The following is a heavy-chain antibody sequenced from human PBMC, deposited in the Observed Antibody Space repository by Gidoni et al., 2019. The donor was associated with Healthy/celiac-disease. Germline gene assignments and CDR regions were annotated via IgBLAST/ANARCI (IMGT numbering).Heavy chain of an antibody. J-gene: IGHJ4*02. V-gene: IGHV3-21*01. CDR2: ISSSSSYI. D-gene: IGHD3-22*01. CDR1: GFTFSSYS. Sequence: EVQLVVSGGGLVKPGGSLRLSCAASGFTFSSYSMTWVRQAPGKGLECVSSISSSSSYIYYADSVKGRFTISRDNAKNSLYLQMNSLRAEDTAVYYCATEKSGYDSSGYSYWGQGTLVTVSS. CDR3: ATEKSGYDSSGYSY.